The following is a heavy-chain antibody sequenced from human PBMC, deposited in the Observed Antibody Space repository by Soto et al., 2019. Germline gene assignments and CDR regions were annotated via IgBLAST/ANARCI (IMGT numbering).Heavy chain of an antibody. CDR3: ARRAVAMDC. Sequence: GGSLRLSCAASGFTFSDYGFHWVRQAPGKGLEWVAVIWSDGSNRDYVDSVKGRFTISRDDSKNMLYLQMNSLRAEDTAMYYCARRAVAMDCWGQGTLVTVSS. D-gene: IGHD6-19*01. CDR1: GFTFSDYG. J-gene: IGHJ4*02. CDR2: IWSDGSNR. V-gene: IGHV3-33*01.